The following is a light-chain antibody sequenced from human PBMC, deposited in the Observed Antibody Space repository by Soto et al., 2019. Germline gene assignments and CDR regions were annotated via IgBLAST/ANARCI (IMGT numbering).Light chain of an antibody. V-gene: IGKV3-20*01. CDR1: QNVASSY. Sequence: EIVLTQSPGTLPLSPGARATLSCRARQNVASSYLAWYQQKHGQAPRLLIYGSSIRGAGIPDRFSGSGSGTGFTLTISRLDPEDFAVYFCQQYGSSPRTFGQGTKVDIK. CDR3: QQYGSSPRT. CDR2: GSS. J-gene: IGKJ1*01.